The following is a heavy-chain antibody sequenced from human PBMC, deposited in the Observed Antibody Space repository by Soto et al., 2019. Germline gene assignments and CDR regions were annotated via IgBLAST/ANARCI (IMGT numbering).Heavy chain of an antibody. J-gene: IGHJ6*02. Sequence: QVQLVQSGAEVKKPGSSVKVSCKASGGTFSSYTISWVRQAPGQGLEWMGRIIPILGIANYAQKFQGRVTITADKSTSTASMELSSLRSEDTAVYYCASGIAAAGFYGMDVWGQGTTVTVSS. CDR1: GGTFSSYT. CDR2: IIPILGIA. V-gene: IGHV1-69*02. CDR3: ASGIAAAGFYGMDV. D-gene: IGHD6-13*01.